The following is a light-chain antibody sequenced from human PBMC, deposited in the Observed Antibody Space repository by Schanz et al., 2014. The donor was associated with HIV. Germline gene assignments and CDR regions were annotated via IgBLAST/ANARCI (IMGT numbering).Light chain of an antibody. CDR2: EIS. CDR1: SSDVGSYNL. J-gene: IGLJ2*01. CDR3: NSYTRTSTPV. V-gene: IGLV2-14*02. Sequence: QSALTQPASVSGSPGQSITISCTGTSSDVGSYNLVSWYQQYPGKAPKLMIYEISKWPSGVSNRFSGSKSGNTASLTISGLQAEDEADYYCNSYTRTSTPVFGGGTKLTVL.